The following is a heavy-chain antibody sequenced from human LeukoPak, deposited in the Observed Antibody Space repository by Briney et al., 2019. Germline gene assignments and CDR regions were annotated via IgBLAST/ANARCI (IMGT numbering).Heavy chain of an antibody. J-gene: IGHJ3*02. Sequence: GGSLRLSCAASGFSFRNYGMHWVRQAPGKGLEWVAVISYDGSDKYYADSVKGRFTISRDNSKNTLYLQMNSLRAEDTAVYYCAKDRSRGATNDAFDIWGQGTMVTVSS. D-gene: IGHD1-26*01. CDR3: AKDRSRGATNDAFDI. CDR1: GFSFRNYG. V-gene: IGHV3-30*18. CDR2: ISYDGSDK.